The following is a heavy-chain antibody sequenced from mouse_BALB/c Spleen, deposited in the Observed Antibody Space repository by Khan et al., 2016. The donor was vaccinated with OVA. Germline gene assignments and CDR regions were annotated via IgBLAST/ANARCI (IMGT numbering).Heavy chain of an antibody. V-gene: IGHV2-2*01. CDR3: ARNSYMYDFTY. CDR2: IWSDGTT. Sequence: VQLQESGPGLVLPSQSLSITCTVSGFSLTTYGIHWVRQSPGKGLEWLGVIWSDGTTDFNAAFISRMSISKDNSKSQVFFKVNSLQPDDTAMYYCARNSYMYDFTYWGQGTLVTVSA. J-gene: IGHJ3*01. CDR1: GFSLTTYG. D-gene: IGHD2-14*01.